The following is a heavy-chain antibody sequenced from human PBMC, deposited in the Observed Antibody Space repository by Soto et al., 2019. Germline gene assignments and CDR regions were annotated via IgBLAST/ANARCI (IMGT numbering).Heavy chain of an antibody. CDR1: GFTFSTYG. J-gene: IGHJ4*02. CDR3: AKEEVLGGYSGSGRYFDY. D-gene: IGHD3-10*01. CDR2: ISYDGSYK. V-gene: IGHV3-30*18. Sequence: GGSLRLSCAASGFTFSTYGMHWVRQAPGKGLEWVAVISYDGSYKYYADSVKGRFTISRDNSKNTLYLQMNSLRVEDTAVYYCAKEEVLGGYSGSGRYFDYWGQGTLVTVSS.